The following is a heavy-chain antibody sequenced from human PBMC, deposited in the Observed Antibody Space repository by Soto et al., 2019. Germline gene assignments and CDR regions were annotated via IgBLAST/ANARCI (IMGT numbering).Heavy chain of an antibody. D-gene: IGHD3-10*01. V-gene: IGHV1-69*02. CDR1: GGTFSSYT. CDR2: IIPILGIA. Sequence: QVQLVQSGAEVKKPGSSVKVSCKASGGTFSSYTISWVRQAPGQGLEWMGRIIPILGIANYAQKFQGRVTITADNSTSTAYMELSSLRSEDTAVYYCASAPVDYYGSWSSPWGQGTLVTVSS. CDR3: ASAPVDYYGSWSSP. J-gene: IGHJ5*02.